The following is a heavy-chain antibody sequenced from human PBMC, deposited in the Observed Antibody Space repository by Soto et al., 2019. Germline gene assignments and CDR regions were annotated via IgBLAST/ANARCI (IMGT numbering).Heavy chain of an antibody. CDR3: ERGEVATYDY. D-gene: IGHD5-12*01. CDR1: GGSFSGYY. CDR2: INHSGST. V-gene: IGHV4-34*01. J-gene: IGHJ4*02. Sequence: SETLSLTCAVYGGSFSGYYWSWIRQPPGKGLEWIGEINHSGSTNYNPSLKSRVTISVDTSKNQFSLKLSSVTAADTAVYYCERGEVATYDYWGQGTLVTVSS.